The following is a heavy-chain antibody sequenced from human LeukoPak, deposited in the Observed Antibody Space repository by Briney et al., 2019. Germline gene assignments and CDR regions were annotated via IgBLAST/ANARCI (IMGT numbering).Heavy chain of an antibody. Sequence: PSETLSVTCTRSGGSISSYYWSWIPQPPGTGLEWIGYIYYSGSTNYNPSLKSRVTISVDTSKNQFSLKLSSVTAADTAVYYCARASGMVAAAEDAFDIWGKGTMVTGSS. CDR1: GGSISSYY. CDR2: IYYSGST. D-gene: IGHD6-13*01. CDR3: ARASGMVAAAEDAFDI. J-gene: IGHJ3*02. V-gene: IGHV4-59*01.